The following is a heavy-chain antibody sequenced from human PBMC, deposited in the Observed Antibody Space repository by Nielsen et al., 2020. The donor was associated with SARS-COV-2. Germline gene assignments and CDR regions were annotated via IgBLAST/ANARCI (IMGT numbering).Heavy chain of an antibody. CDR1: RFTFSTYS. CDR2: ISSSSSHI. CDR3: ARGGCSTTSCYLGMDV. V-gene: IGHV3-21*01. D-gene: IGHD2-2*01. Sequence: GGSLRLSCAASRFTFSTYSMNWVRQAPGKGLEWVSSISSSSSHIFYADSVNGRFTISRDNAKNSLFLLMNSLRAEDAAVYYRARGGCSTTSCYLGMDVWGQGTTVTVSS. J-gene: IGHJ6*02.